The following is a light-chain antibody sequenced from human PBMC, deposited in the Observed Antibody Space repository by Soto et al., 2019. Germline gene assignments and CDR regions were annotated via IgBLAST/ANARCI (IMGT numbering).Light chain of an antibody. V-gene: IGLV2-14*01. CDR2: EVS. Sequence: QSALTQPASVSGSPGQSITISCTGTSSDVGGYNYVSWYQQYPGKAPRLMIYEVSNRPSGVSNRFSGSKSGNTASLTISGLQAEDEGDYYCGSYTVGNTREVFGGGTKLTVL. CDR3: GSYTVGNTREV. CDR1: SSDVGGYNY. J-gene: IGLJ3*02.